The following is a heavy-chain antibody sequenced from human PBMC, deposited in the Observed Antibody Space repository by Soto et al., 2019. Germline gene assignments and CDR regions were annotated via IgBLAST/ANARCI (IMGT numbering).Heavy chain of an antibody. D-gene: IGHD1-7*01. V-gene: IGHV4-39*01. CDR2: IYFGGTT. Sequence: SETLSLTCTVYGGSIRSSSYFWRWIRQAPGKGLECIGSIYFGGTTYYNPSLKTRVTISVDTSRSQFSLKLTSVTVADAAVYYCSRRRVAVSGTSRFDPWGQGTQGTSPQ. CDR1: GGSIRSSSYF. J-gene: IGHJ5*02. CDR3: SRRRVAVSGTSRFDP.